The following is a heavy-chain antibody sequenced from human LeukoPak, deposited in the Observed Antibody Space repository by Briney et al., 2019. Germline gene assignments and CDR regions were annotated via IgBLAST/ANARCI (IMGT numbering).Heavy chain of an antibody. CDR3: ASSRGDFWSGYYMLGAFDI. CDR2: IYYSGST. D-gene: IGHD3-3*01. J-gene: IGHJ3*02. CDR1: GGSISSSSYY. V-gene: IGHV4-39*07. Sequence: PSETLSLTCTVSGGSISSSSYYWGWIRQPPGKGLEWIGSIYYSGSTYYNPSLKSRVTISVDTSKNQFSLKLSSVTAADTAVYYCASSRGDFWSGYYMLGAFDIWGQGTMVTVSS.